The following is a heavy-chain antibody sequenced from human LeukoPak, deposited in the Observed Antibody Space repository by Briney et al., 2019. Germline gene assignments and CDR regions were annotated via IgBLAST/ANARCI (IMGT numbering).Heavy chain of an antibody. CDR1: RYTFTDYY. V-gene: IGHV1-2*04. J-gene: IGHJ4*02. CDR3: ARGGRYYNSSRANDLNY. D-gene: IGHD3-22*01. CDR2: INRNSCCT. Sequence: ASVKVSCKASRYTFTDYYMQWVRQAPGQGIEWMGWINRNSCCTHYVQRFQGWVTMTRDTSISTAYMELSRLTSDDTAVYYCARGGRYYNSSRANDLNYWGQGTLVTVSS.